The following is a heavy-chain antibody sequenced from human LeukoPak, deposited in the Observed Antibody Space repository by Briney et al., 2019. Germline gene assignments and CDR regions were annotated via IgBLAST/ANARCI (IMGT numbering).Heavy chain of an antibody. CDR1: GGTFSSYA. CDR3: ARDLEVAGTEGFDY. J-gene: IGHJ4*02. D-gene: IGHD6-19*01. Sequence: SVKVSCKASGGTFSSYAISWVRQAPGQGLEWMGGIIPIFGTANYAQKFQGRVTITADESTSTAYMELSSLRSEDTAVYYCARDLEVAGTEGFDYWGQGTLVTVSS. CDR2: IIPIFGTA. V-gene: IGHV1-69*01.